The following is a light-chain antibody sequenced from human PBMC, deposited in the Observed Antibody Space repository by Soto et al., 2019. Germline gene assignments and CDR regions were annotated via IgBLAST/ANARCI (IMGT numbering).Light chain of an antibody. Sequence: DIQLTQSPSSLSASVGDRVTITCRASQSIDDSLNWYQQKPREAPKVLIYAASTLESGVPSRISGSGSGTDFTLTITPQQPEDFAIYYCQQSFSVPLTFGGGTTVELK. CDR3: QQSFSVPLT. CDR2: AAS. J-gene: IGKJ4*01. CDR1: QSIDDS. V-gene: IGKV1-39*01.